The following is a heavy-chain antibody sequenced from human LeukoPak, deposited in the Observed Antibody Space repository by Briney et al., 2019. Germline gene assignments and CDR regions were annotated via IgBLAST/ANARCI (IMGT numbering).Heavy chain of an antibody. J-gene: IGHJ4*02. D-gene: IGHD2-2*01. Sequence: GASVKVSCKASGYTFTSYYMHWVRQAPGQGLEWMGIINPSGGSTSYAQKFQGRVTMTMDTSTSTVYMELSSLRSEDTAVYYCARADIVVVPAATLRYWGQGTLVTVSS. CDR2: INPSGGST. V-gene: IGHV1-46*03. CDR3: ARADIVVVPAATLRY. CDR1: GYTFTSYY.